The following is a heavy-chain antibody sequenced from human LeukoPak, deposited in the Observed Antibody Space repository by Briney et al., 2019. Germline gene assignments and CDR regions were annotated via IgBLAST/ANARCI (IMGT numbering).Heavy chain of an antibody. D-gene: IGHD6-6*01. CDR1: DYTFTMYG. CDR2: ISAYNGNT. V-gene: IGHV1-18*01. J-gene: IGHJ4*02. CDR3: ARSYSSSSMDY. Sequence: ASVTVSCTASDYTFTMYGIGWVRQAPGQGLEWMGWISAYNGNTKYAQKLQGRVTMTTDTSTNTAYMELRSLRSDDTAVYYCARSYSSSSMDYWGQGTLVTVSS.